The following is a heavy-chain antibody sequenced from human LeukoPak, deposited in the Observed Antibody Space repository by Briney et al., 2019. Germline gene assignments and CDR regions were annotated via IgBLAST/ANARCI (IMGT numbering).Heavy chain of an antibody. Sequence: ASVKVSCKTSGYTFSAFYMHWVRQAPGQGPEWMGWINPDSGGSEYGQKFQGRVTFTSDTSSTTIYMEVRSLKSDDTAVYYCARGGVSGIAAAGGVYYFDYWGQGTLVTVSS. CDR2: INPDSGGS. V-gene: IGHV1-2*02. J-gene: IGHJ4*02. CDR3: ARGGVSGIAAAGGVYYFDY. D-gene: IGHD6-13*01. CDR1: GYTFSAFY.